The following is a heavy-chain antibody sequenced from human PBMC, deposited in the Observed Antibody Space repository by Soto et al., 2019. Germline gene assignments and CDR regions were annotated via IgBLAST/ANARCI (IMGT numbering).Heavy chain of an antibody. CDR1: GYTFTSYG. J-gene: IGHJ6*02. V-gene: IGHV1-18*01. D-gene: IGHD2-15*01. CDR2: ISAYSGNT. Sequence: GTSVKFSCKASGYTFTSYGSSWVRQAPGQGLEWMGWISAYSGNTNYAQKLQGRVTMTTDTSTSTAYMELRSLRSDDTAVYYCARDVRIPYNYYYYYGMDVWGQGTTVTVSS. CDR3: ARDVRIPYNYYYYYGMDV.